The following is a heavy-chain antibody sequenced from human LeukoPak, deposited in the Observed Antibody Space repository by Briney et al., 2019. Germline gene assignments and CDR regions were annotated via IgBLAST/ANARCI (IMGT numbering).Heavy chain of an antibody. D-gene: IGHD6-6*01. CDR2: ISYDGSNK. CDR1: GFTFSSYA. V-gene: IGHV3-30*04. CDR3: ARAPLAARAYYFDY. Sequence: PGGSLRLSCAASGFTFSSYAMHWVRQAPGKGLEWVAVISYDGSNKYYADSVKGRFTISRDNSKNTQYLQMNSLRAEDTAVYYCARAPLAARAYYFDYWGQGTLVTVSS. J-gene: IGHJ4*02.